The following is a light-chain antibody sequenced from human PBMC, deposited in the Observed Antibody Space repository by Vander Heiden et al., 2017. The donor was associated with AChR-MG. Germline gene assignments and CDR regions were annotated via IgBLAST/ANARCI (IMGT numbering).Light chain of an antibody. J-gene: IGKJ1*01. CDR2: DAS. V-gene: IGKV3-11*01. CDR1: QSVSSY. CDR3: QQRSNWWT. Sequence: EIVLTQSPATLSLSPGERATLSCRASQSVSSYLAWYQQKPGQAPRLLSYDASNRATGSPARFSGSGSGTDFTLTISSLEPEDFAVYYCQQRSNWWTFGQGTKVEIK.